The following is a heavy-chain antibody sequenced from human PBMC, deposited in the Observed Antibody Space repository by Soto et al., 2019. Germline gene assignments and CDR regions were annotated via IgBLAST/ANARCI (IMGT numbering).Heavy chain of an antibody. CDR1: GYSFTSYA. J-gene: IGHJ6*04. CDR2: INAGNGNT. V-gene: IGHV1-3*01. D-gene: IGHD3-10*01. CDR3: ARPVAPGMVRGVIDYYYYYYGMDV. Sequence: ASVKVSCKASGYSFTSYAMHWVRQAPGQRLEWMGWINAGNGNTKYSQKFQGRVTITRDTSASTAYMELSSLRSEDTAVYYCARPVAPGMVRGVIDYYYYYYGMDVWGKGTTVTVSS.